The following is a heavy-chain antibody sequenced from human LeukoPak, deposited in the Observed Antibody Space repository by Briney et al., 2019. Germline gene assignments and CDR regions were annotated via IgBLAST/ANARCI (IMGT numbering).Heavy chain of an antibody. D-gene: IGHD3-22*01. Sequence: PGGSLRLSCAASGFSFRNYAMSWVRQAPGKGLEWVSSLSGNGERTHYADSVKGRFTISRDNSKNTLYLQMNSLRAEDTALYFCAKRDYYDSSGYSPLFDNWGQGILVTVSS. V-gene: IGHV3-23*01. J-gene: IGHJ4*02. CDR3: AKRDYYDSSGYSPLFDN. CDR1: GFSFRNYA. CDR2: LSGNGERT.